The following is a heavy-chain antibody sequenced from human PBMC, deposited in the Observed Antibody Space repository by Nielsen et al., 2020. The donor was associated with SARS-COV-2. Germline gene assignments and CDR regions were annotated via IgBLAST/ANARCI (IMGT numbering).Heavy chain of an antibody. CDR3: ARRSIGDTNWLDP. V-gene: IGHV5-51*01. CDR2: IYPGDSDT. CDR1: GYKFTDNW. J-gene: IGHJ5*02. Sequence: GESLKISCKASGYKFTDNWIGWVRQMPGKGLEWMGIIYPGDSDTRYSPSFQGQVTMSVDKSIRTAFLQWNSLKASDTAMYYCARRSIGDTNWLDPWGQGTLVTVSS. D-gene: IGHD3-16*01.